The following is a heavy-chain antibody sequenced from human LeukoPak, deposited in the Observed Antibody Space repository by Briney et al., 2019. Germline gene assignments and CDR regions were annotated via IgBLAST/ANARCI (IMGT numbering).Heavy chain of an antibody. V-gene: IGHV3-48*03. D-gene: IGHD2-15*01. CDR3: ARVPGPYCSGGSCYSMSGNY. Sequence: GGSLRLSCAASGFTSSSYEMNWVRQAPGKGLEWVSYISSSGSTIYYADSVKGRFTISRDNAKNSLYLQMNSLRAEDTAVYYCARVPGPYCSGGSCYSMSGNYWGQGTLVTVSS. J-gene: IGHJ4*02. CDR2: ISSSGSTI. CDR1: GFTSSSYE.